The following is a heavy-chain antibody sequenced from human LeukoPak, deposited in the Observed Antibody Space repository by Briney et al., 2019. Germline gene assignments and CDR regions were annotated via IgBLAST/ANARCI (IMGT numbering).Heavy chain of an antibody. CDR1: GGTFSSYA. CDR3: ARRVGDSVTGYYFDY. J-gene: IGHJ4*02. V-gene: IGHV1-69*01. Sequence: SVKVSCKASGGTFSSYAISWVRQAPGQGLEWMGGIIPIFGTVNYAQKFQGRVTITADESTSTAYMELSSLRSEDTAVYYCARRVGDSVTGYYFDYWGQGTLVTVSS. CDR2: IIPIFGTV. D-gene: IGHD3-9*01.